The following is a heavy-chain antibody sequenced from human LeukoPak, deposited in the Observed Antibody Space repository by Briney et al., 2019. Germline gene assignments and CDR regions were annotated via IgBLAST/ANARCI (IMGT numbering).Heavy chain of an antibody. J-gene: IGHJ4*02. CDR2: IWYDGSNK. CDR1: GFAFSSYG. D-gene: IGHD4-17*01. Sequence: GGSLRLSCAASGFAFSSYGMHWVRQAPGKGLEWVAVIWYDGSNKYYADSVKGRFTISRDNSKNTLYLQMNSLRAEDTAVYYCARAMTTVTTPYLDYWGQGTLVTVSS. CDR3: ARAMTTVTTPYLDY. V-gene: IGHV3-33*01.